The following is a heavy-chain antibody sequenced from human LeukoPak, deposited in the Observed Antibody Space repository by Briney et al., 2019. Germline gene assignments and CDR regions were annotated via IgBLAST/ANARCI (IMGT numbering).Heavy chain of an antibody. CDR2: ISGSGGST. CDR1: GFTFSSYA. Sequence: GGSLRPSCAATGFTFSSYAMSWVRQAPGKGLEWVSAISGSGGSTYYADSVKGRFTISRDNSKNTLYLQMNGLRAEDTAVYYCAKGGSSSDYYYYYMDVWGKGTTVTVSS. J-gene: IGHJ6*03. V-gene: IGHV3-23*01. CDR3: AKGGSSSDYYYYYMDV. D-gene: IGHD6-6*01.